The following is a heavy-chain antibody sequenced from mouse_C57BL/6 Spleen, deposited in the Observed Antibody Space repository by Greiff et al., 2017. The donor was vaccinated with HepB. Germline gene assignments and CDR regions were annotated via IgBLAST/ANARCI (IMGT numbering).Heavy chain of an antibody. Sequence: EVQLQQSGAELVRPGASVKLSCTASGFNIKDDYMHWVKQRPEQGLEWIGWIDPENGDTEYASKFQGTATITADTSSNTAYLQLSSLTSEDTAVYYCTTGWLLREDAMDYWGQGTSVTVSS. CDR3: TTGWLLREDAMDY. CDR1: GFNIKDDY. V-gene: IGHV14-4*01. J-gene: IGHJ4*01. CDR2: IDPENGDT. D-gene: IGHD2-3*01.